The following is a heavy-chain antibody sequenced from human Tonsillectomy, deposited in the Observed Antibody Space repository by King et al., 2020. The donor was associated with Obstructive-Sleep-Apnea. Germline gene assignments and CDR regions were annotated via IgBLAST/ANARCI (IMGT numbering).Heavy chain of an antibody. Sequence: QLQESGPGLVKPSETLSLTCTVSGGSISSFYWSWIRQPPGKGLEGLGHLYHTGSTNYNPSLKSRVTISVDTSKKHFSLRLSSVTAADTAVYYCAKWHQYGGTRYYFDYWGQGTLVTVSS. J-gene: IGHJ4*02. D-gene: IGHD2-8*01. V-gene: IGHV4-59*01. CDR2: LYHTGST. CDR1: GGSISSFY. CDR3: AKWHQYGGTRYYFDY.